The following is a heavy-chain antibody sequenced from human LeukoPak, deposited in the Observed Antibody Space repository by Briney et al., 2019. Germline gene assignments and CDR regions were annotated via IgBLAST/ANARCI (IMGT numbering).Heavy chain of an antibody. CDR1: GYTFSRYS. D-gene: IGHD3-22*01. J-gene: IGHJ4*02. Sequence: PGGSLRHSCVASGYTFSRYSIIWVRHAPGKGLEWVSSISVRSNYIYYADSVRGRFSISRDDARDSLYLQMNSLRAEDTAVYFCVRLRRNSDTSGFYYYYDFWGQGTLVTVSS. CDR2: ISVRSNYI. V-gene: IGHV3-21*01. CDR3: VRLRRNSDTSGFYYYYDF.